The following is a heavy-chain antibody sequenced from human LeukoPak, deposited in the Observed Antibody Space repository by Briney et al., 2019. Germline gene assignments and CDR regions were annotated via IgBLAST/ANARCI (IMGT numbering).Heavy chain of an antibody. J-gene: IGHJ3*02. Sequence: GGSLRLSCAASGFTFSDQYMDWVRQAPGKGLEWVARTRNKANSYTTEYAASVKGRFTISRDVSKNSLYLQMNSLKTEDTAVYYRTRSSDSSGYRAFDIWGQGTMVTVSS. CDR1: GFTFSDQY. CDR2: TRNKANSYTT. V-gene: IGHV3-72*01. CDR3: TRSSDSSGYRAFDI. D-gene: IGHD3-22*01.